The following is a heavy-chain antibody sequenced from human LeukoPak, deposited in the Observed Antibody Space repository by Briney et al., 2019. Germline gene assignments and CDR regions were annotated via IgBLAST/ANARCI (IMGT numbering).Heavy chain of an antibody. D-gene: IGHD6-19*01. J-gene: IGHJ4*02. CDR1: GYTFTGYY. CDR2: INPNSGGT. V-gene: IGHV1-2*02. Sequence: GASVKVSCKASGYTFTGYYMHWVRQAPGQGLEWMGWINPNSGGTNYAQKLQGRVTMTTDTSTSTAYMELRSLRSDDTAVYYCARRIAVAGTHDYWGQGTLVTVSS. CDR3: ARRIAVAGTHDY.